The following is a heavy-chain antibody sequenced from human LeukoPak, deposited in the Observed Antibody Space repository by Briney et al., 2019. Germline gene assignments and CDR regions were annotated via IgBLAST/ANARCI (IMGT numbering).Heavy chain of an antibody. CDR1: GYTFTGYY. Sequence: ASVKVSCKASGYTFTGYYTHWVRQAPGQGLEWMGWINPNSGGTNSAQKFQGRVTMTRDTSISTAYMELSRLRSDDTALYYCARGRAMIVVVHRDDAFDIWGQGTMVTVSS. D-gene: IGHD3-22*01. CDR3: ARGRAMIVVVHRDDAFDI. V-gene: IGHV1-2*02. CDR2: INPNSGGT. J-gene: IGHJ3*02.